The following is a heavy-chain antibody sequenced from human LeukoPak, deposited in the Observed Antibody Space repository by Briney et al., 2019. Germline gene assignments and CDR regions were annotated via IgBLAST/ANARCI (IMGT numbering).Heavy chain of an antibody. CDR3: AKDMGGNGSYFDY. D-gene: IGHD4-23*01. CDR1: GFTFSSYG. V-gene: IGHV3-30*18. J-gene: IGHJ4*02. CDR2: IWYGGSNK. Sequence: GRSLRLSCAASGFTFSSYGMHWVRQAPGKGLEWVAVIWYGGSNKYYADSVKGRFTISRDNSKNTLYLQMNSLRAEDTAVYYCAKDMGGNGSYFDYWGQGTLVTVSS.